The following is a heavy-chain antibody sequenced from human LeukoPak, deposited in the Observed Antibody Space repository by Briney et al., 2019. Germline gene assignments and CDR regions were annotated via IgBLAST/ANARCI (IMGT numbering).Heavy chain of an antibody. CDR2: IYYSGST. CDR3: ARVRRDSSGYSWSYSDY. J-gene: IGHJ4*02. Sequence: SQTLSLTCTVSGGSISSGDYYWSWIRQPPGKGLEWIGYIYYSGSTYYNPSLKSRVTISVDTSKNQFSLKLSSVTAADTAVYYCARVRRDSSGYSWSYSDYWGQGTLVTVSS. CDR1: GGSISSGDYY. D-gene: IGHD3-22*01. V-gene: IGHV4-30-4*01.